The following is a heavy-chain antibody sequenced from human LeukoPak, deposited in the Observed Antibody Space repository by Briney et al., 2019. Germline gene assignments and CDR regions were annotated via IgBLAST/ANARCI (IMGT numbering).Heavy chain of an antibody. CDR1: GHTFTAYY. V-gene: IGHV1-2*02. D-gene: IGHD6-19*01. CDR3: ASHSSGWYEYYFDY. Sequence: ASVTVSCNASGHTFTAYYMHWVRQAPGQGLEWMGWINPNSGGTNYAQKFQGRVTMTRDTSISTAYMELSRLRSDDTAVYYCASHSSGWYEYYFDYWGQGTLVTVSS. CDR2: INPNSGGT. J-gene: IGHJ4*02.